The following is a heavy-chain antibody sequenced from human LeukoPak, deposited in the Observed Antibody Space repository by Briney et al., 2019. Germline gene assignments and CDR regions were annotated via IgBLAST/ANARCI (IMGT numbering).Heavy chain of an antibody. CDR2: ISAYNGNT. CDR1: GYTFTSYG. J-gene: IGHJ6*03. CDR3: ARGPKDIVVVPAAIRWYYYYMDV. Sequence: ASVKVSCKASGYTFTSYGISWVRQAPGQGLEWMGWISAYNGNTNYARKLQGRVTLTTDTSTSTAYMELRSLRSDDTAVYYCARGPKDIVVVPAAIRWYYYYMDVWGKGTTVTVSS. V-gene: IGHV1-18*01. D-gene: IGHD2-2*02.